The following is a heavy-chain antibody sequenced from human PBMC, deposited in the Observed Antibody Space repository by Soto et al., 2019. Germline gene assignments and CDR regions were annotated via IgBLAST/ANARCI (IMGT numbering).Heavy chain of an antibody. Sequence: QVQLQESGPGLVKPSQTLSLTCTVSGGSISSGDYYWSWIRQHPGKGLEWIGYIYYSGSTYYNPSLKSRVTISVHTSKNQLSLKLSSVTAADTAVYYCARGPYGDYVDFDYWGQGTLVTVSS. J-gene: IGHJ4*02. D-gene: IGHD4-17*01. CDR2: IYYSGST. CDR1: GGSISSGDYY. V-gene: IGHV4-31*03. CDR3: ARGPYGDYVDFDY.